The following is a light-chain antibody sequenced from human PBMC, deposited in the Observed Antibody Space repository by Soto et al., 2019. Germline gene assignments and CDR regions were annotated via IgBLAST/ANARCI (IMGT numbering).Light chain of an antibody. V-gene: IGKV1-39*01. CDR3: QQSYSTRFT. CDR1: QSISSY. CDR2: AAS. Sequence: DIQMTQSPSSLSASVGDRVTITCRASQSISSYLNWYQQKLGKAPKLLIYAASSLQSGVPSRFSGSGSGTDFTLTISSLQPEDFATYYCQQSYSTRFTFGPGTKVDIK. J-gene: IGKJ3*01.